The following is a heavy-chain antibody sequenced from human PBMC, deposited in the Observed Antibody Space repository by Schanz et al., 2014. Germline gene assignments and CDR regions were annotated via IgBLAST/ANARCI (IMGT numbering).Heavy chain of an antibody. J-gene: IGHJ4*02. CDR1: GFTFSSYG. CDR2: IEGDGSRK. Sequence: VQLVESGGGVVQPGRSLRLSCAVSGFTFSSYGMHWVRQAPGKGPEWVANIEGDGSRKQYVDSVKGRFTISRDNAKNSLYLQMNSLRAEDTAVYYCAREKRRTEVVLDHWGQGTLVTVS. CDR3: AREKRRTEVVLDH. V-gene: IGHV3-7*03.